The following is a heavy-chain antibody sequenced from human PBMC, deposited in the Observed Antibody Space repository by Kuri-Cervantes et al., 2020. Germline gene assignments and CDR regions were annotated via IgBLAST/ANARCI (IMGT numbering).Heavy chain of an antibody. J-gene: IGHJ4*02. D-gene: IGHD4-17*01. Sequence: GESLKISCAASGFTFSSYAMHWVRQAPGKGLEWVAVISYDGGNKYYADSVKGRFTISRDNSKNTLYLQMNSLRAEDTAVYYCARDLGYGDYVSLGYWGQGTLVTVSS. CDR1: GFTFSSYA. CDR3: ARDLGYGDYVSLGY. V-gene: IGHV3-30-3*01. CDR2: ISYDGGNK.